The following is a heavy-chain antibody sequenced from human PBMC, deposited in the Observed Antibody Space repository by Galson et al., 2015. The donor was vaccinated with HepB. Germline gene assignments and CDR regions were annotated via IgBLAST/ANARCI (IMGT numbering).Heavy chain of an antibody. J-gene: IGHJ6*03. D-gene: IGHD2-21*02. CDR2: IIPIFGTA. Sequence: SVKVSCKASGGTFSSYAISWVRQAPGQGLEWMGGIIPIFGTANYAQKFQGRVTITADESTSTAYMELSSLSSEDTAVYYCARDGGDDNYYYYYYMDVWGKGTTVTVSS. CDR3: ARDGGDDNYYYYYYMDV. V-gene: IGHV1-69*13. CDR1: GGTFSSYA.